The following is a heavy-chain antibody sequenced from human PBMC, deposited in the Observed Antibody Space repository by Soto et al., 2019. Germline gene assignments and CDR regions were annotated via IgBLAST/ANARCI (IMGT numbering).Heavy chain of an antibody. V-gene: IGHV4-30-4*01. D-gene: IGHD4-17*01. CDR2: IYYSGST. CDR1: GGSISSGDYY. Sequence: SETLSLTCTVSGGSISSGDYYWSWIRQPPGKGLEWIGYIYYSGSTYYNPSLKSRVTISVDTSKNQFSLKLSSVTAADTAVYYCARVTTTVTILDYWGQGTLVTVSS. J-gene: IGHJ4*02. CDR3: ARVTTTVTILDY.